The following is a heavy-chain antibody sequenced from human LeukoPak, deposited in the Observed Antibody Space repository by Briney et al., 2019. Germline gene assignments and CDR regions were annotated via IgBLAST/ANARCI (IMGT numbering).Heavy chain of an antibody. CDR1: RDSVSSNSVT. CDR3: ARRLTQYDCFDP. J-gene: IGHJ5*02. D-gene: IGHD2-2*01. V-gene: IGHV6-1*01. CDR2: TYYRSTWYN. Sequence: SQTLSLTCAISRDSVSSNSVTWNWIRQSPSRGLEWLGRTYYRSTWYNDYAVSVRGQITVNPDTSKNQFSLHLNSVTPEDTAVYYCARRLTQYDCFDPWGQGILVTVSS.